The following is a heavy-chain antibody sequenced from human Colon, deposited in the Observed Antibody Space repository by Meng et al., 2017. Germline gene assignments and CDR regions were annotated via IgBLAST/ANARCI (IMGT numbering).Heavy chain of an antibody. J-gene: IGHJ4*02. CDR2: IYYSWST. D-gene: IGHD4-17*01. CDR3: ARGPTTYFGY. V-gene: IGHV4-30-4*01. Sequence: QAQVKTPGPALVISSKSSALTCTVSGSTISSRDYYQGLRRQPPGKRLKGIGYIYYSWSTYYNPTLNSRVTISVDTSKNLFSLKLSSDTAADAAVYYCARGPTTYFGYWGQGTLVTVSS. CDR1: GSTISSRDYY.